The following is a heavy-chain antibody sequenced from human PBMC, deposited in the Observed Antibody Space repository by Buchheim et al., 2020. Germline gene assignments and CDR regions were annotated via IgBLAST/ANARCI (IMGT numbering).Heavy chain of an antibody. CDR2: ISYDGSNK. D-gene: IGHD6-19*01. V-gene: IGHV3-30*18. CDR3: AKDSSGWHDY. Sequence: QVQLVESGGGVVQPGRSLRLSCAASGFTFSSYGMHWVRQAPGKGLEWVAVISYDGSNKYYADSVKGRFTISRDNSKNTLYLQMNSLRAEDTAVYYCAKDSSGWHDYWGQGTL. CDR1: GFTFSSYG. J-gene: IGHJ4*02.